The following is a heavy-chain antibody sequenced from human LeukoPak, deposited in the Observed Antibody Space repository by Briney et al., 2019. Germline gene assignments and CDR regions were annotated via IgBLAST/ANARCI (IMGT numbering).Heavy chain of an antibody. J-gene: IGHJ5*02. CDR2: IRSKANSYAT. D-gene: IGHD1-26*01. V-gene: IGHV3-73*01. Sequence: PGGSLRLSCAASGFTFSGSAMHWVRQASGKGLEWVGRIRSKANSYATAYAASVKGRFTISRDDSKNTAYLQMNSLKTEDTAVYYCTRRELPDEYNWFDPWGQGTLVTVSP. CDR1: GFTFSGSA. CDR3: TRRELPDEYNWFDP.